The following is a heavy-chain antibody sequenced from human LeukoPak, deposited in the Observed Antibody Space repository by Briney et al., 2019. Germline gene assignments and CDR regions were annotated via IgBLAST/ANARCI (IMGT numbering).Heavy chain of an antibody. CDR3: AKDGME. CDR2: INHSGSA. CDR1: GGSIGHYY. J-gene: IGHJ4*02. V-gene: IGHV4-59*12. D-gene: IGHD1-14*01. Sequence: SETLSLTCTVSGGSIGHYYWSWILQPPGKGLEWIGNINHSGSAYYNPSLKSRVTISVDTSKNQFSLRLSSVTAADTAFYYCAKDGMEWGQGTLVTVSS.